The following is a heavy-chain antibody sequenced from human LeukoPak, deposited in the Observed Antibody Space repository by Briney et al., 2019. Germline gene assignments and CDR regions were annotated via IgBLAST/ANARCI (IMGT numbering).Heavy chain of an antibody. D-gene: IGHD2-15*01. J-gene: IGHJ5*02. Sequence: SETLSLTCTVSGGSICSTSYYWGWIRQPPGKGLEWIGSVYYSGNTYYNPSLKSRVTISVDTSKNQFSLKLSSVTAADTAVYYCASIVVVVGNWFDPWGQGTLVTVSS. CDR1: GGSICSTSYY. CDR2: VYYSGNT. CDR3: ASIVVVVGNWFDP. V-gene: IGHV4-39*01.